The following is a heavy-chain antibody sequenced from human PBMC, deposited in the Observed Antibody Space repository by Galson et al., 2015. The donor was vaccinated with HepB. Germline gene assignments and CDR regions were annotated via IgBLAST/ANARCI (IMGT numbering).Heavy chain of an antibody. V-gene: IGHV4-34*01. CDR2: IDHSGST. Sequence: SETLSLTCAVYDGSFTGNNWGWIRQSPGKGLEWLGEIDHSGSTDYNPSLKSRVTISVDSSKDQLSLKLTSVTAADTAVYFCARVRATRNFFGDLLSRGFDYWGQGILATVSS. CDR1: DGSFTGNN. J-gene: IGHJ4*02. D-gene: IGHD3-10*01. CDR3: ARVRATRNFFGDLLSRGFDY.